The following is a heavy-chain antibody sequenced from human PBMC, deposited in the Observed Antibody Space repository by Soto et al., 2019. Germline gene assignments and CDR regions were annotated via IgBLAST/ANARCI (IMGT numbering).Heavy chain of an antibody. CDR3: VREDGKVGTNSAFDY. D-gene: IGHD1-26*01. CDR2: INGRGNYI. V-gene: IGHV3-21*01. J-gene: IGHJ4*02. CDR1: GVTFSTYT. Sequence: LRLSCASSGVTFSTYTMNWVRQAPGKGLEWVSSINGRGNYIYYAESVKGRFTISRDNAKNSLYLQMDRLRAEDTALYYCVREDGKVGTNSAFDYWGLGALVTVSS.